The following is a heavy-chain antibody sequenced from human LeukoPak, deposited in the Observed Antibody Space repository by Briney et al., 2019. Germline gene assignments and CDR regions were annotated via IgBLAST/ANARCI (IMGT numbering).Heavy chain of an antibody. CDR3: ARGGSIAARPIDY. CDR2: ISSNGGST. CDR1: GFTFSSYA. V-gene: IGHV3-64*01. Sequence: TGGSLRLSCAASGFTFSSYAMHWVRQAPGKGLEYVSAISSNGGSTYYANSVKGRFTISRDNSKNTLFLQMGSLGAEDMAVYYCARGGSIAARPIDYWGQGTLVTVSS. D-gene: IGHD6-6*01. J-gene: IGHJ4*02.